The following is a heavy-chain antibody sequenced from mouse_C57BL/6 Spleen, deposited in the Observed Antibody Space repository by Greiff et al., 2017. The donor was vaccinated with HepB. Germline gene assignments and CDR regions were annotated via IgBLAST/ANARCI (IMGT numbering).Heavy chain of an antibody. CDR1: GFSLTGYG. D-gene: IGHD1-2*01. CDR3: ARDYDYYGFAY. CDR2: IWSGGST. Sequence: VQLQQSGPGLVQPSQSLSIPCTVSGFSLTGYGVHWVRQSPGKGLEWLGVIWSGGSTDYNEAFISRLGISNDNSKSKVFFKMNSLQADDTAIYYCARDYDYYGFAYWGQGTLVTVSA. V-gene: IGHV2-2*01. J-gene: IGHJ3*01.